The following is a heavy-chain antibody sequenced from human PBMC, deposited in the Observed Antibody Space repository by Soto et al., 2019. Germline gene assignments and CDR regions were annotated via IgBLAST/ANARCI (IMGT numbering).Heavy chain of an antibody. D-gene: IGHD2-21*01. V-gene: IGHV4-30-4*01. CDR2: IYYSGST. J-gene: IGHJ2*01. Sequence: KGLEWIWYIYYSGSTYYNPSLKSRVTISVDTSKNQFSLKLSSVTAADTAVFFFQEEDGIRDDRSVSAFLVNRSSDL. CDR3: QEEDGIRDDRSVSAFLVNRSSDL.